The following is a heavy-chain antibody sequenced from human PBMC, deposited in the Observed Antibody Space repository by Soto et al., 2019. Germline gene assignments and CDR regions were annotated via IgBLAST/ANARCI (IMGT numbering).Heavy chain of an antibody. J-gene: IGHJ4*02. D-gene: IGHD4-17*01. CDR1: GGTFSSYT. CDR3: ERAPLDLDYGGNSDY. CDR2: IIPILGIA. V-gene: IGHV1-69*02. Sequence: QVQLVQSGAEVKKPGSSVKVSCKASGGTFSSYTISWVRQAPGQGLEWMGRIIPILGIANYAQKFQGRVPINADKSTSTSYMELRSLRSEDTDVYYCERAPLDLDYGGNSDYWGQGTLVTVSS.